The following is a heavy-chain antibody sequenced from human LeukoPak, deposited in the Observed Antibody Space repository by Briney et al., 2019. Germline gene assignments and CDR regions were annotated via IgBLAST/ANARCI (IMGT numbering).Heavy chain of an antibody. CDR1: GGTFSSHA. Sequence: GASVKVSCKASGGTFSSHAISWVRQAPGQGLEWMGGIIPIFGTAKYAQKFQGRVTITADESTSTAYMELSSLRSEDTAEYYCARDSSEFRSLIPHWGQGTLVTVSS. CDR3: ARDSSEFRSLIPH. J-gene: IGHJ1*01. V-gene: IGHV1-69*13. D-gene: IGHD2-21*01. CDR2: IIPIFGTA.